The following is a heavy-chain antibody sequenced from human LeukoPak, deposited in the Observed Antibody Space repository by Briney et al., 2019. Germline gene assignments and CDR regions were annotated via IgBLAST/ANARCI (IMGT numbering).Heavy chain of an antibody. CDR1: GFTFSSYS. CDR3: ARDSGYSSSSGENYFDY. CDR2: ITNSSSYI. V-gene: IGHV3-21*01. J-gene: IGHJ4*02. D-gene: IGHD6-6*01. Sequence: PGGSLRLSCAASGFTFSSYSMNWVRQAPGKGLEWVSSITNSSSYIYYADPVNGRFTISRDNAKNSLYLKMNSLRAEDTAVYYCARDSGYSSSSGENYFDYWGQGTLVTVSS.